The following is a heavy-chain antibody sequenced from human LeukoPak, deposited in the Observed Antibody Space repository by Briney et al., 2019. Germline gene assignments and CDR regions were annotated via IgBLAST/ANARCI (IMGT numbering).Heavy chain of an antibody. V-gene: IGHV3-23*01. CDR3: AKDGSSSWYSFDY. D-gene: IGHD6-13*01. CDR1: GFTFSSYA. CDR2: ISGSGGST. J-gene: IGHJ4*02. Sequence: GGSLRLSCAASGFTFSSYAMSWVRQAPGQGLEWVSAISGSGGSTYYADSVKGRFTISRDNSKNTLYLQMNSLRAEDTAVYYCAKDGSSSWYSFDYWGQGTLVTVSS.